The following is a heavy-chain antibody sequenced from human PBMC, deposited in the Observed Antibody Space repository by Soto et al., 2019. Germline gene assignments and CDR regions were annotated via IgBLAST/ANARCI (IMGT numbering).Heavy chain of an antibody. CDR3: ARGGGRDAFDI. V-gene: IGHV4-59*01. CDR1: GGSISSYY. CDR2: IYYSGST. J-gene: IGHJ3*02. Sequence: PSETLSLTCTVSGGSISSYYWSWIRQPPGKGLEWIGYIYYSGSTNYNPSLKSRVTISVDTSKNQFSLKLSSVTAGDTAVYYCARGGGRDAFDIWGQGTMVTVSS. D-gene: IGHD3-16*01.